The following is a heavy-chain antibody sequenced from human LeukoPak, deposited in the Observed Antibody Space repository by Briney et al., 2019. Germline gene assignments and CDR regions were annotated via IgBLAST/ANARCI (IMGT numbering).Heavy chain of an antibody. D-gene: IGHD6-19*01. CDR3: ARGYSSGWYGPYYFDY. J-gene: IGHJ4*02. V-gene: IGHV1-69*13. CDR1: GGTFSSYA. CDR2: IIPIFGTA. Sequence: SVKVSCKASGGTFSSYAISRVRQAPGQGLEWMGGIIPIFGTANYAQKFQGRVTITADESTSTAYMELSSLRSEDTAVYYCARGYSSGWYGPYYFDYWGQGTLVTVSS.